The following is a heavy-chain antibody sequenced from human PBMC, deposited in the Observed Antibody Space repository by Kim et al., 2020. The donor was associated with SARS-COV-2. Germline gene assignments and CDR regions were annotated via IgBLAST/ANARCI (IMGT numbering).Heavy chain of an antibody. J-gene: IGHJ1*01. CDR3: ARARYYYESSGYSHFQH. D-gene: IGHD3-22*01. Sequence: VKGRFTISRDNAKNTLYLQMNSLRAEDTAVYYCARARYYYESSGYSHFQHWGQGTLVTVSS. V-gene: IGHV3-74*01.